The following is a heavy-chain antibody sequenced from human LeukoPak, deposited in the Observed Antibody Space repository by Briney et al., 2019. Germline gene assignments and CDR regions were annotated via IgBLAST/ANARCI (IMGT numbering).Heavy chain of an antibody. Sequence: ASVKVSCKASGYTFTTYGINWVRQAPGQGLEWMGWISAYNGNTSYAQKFQDRVTMTTDTSTSTAYMELRSLRSDDTAVYYCARDLIAVRPGWFDPWGQGTLVTVSS. CDR3: ARDLIAVRPGWFDP. CDR2: ISAYNGNT. J-gene: IGHJ5*02. D-gene: IGHD6-6*01. CDR1: GYTFTTYG. V-gene: IGHV1-18*01.